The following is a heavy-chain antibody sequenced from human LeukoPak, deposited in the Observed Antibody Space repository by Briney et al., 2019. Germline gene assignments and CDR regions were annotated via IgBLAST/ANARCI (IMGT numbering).Heavy chain of an antibody. Sequence: SVKVSCKASGGTFSSYAISWVRQAPGQGLEWMGGIFPIFGTANYAQKFQGRVTITTDESTSTAYMELSSLRSEDTAVYYCARGQTYYYDSSGYYLDYWGQGTLVTVSS. CDR3: ARGQTYYYDSSGYYLDY. V-gene: IGHV1-69*05. D-gene: IGHD3-22*01. CDR2: IFPIFGTA. CDR1: GGTFSSYA. J-gene: IGHJ4*02.